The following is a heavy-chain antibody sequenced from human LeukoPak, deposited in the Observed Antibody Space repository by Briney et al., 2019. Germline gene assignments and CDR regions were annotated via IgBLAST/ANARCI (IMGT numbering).Heavy chain of an antibody. CDR3: AKTAGGLERPFDY. V-gene: IGHV3-9*01. CDR2: ISWNSGNI. CDR1: GFTFDDYA. J-gene: IGHJ4*02. Sequence: GGSLRLSCAASGFTFDDYAMHWVRQAPGKGLEWVSGISWNSGNIGYADSVKGRFTISRDNAKNSLYLQMNSLRAEDTAVYYCAKTAGGLERPFDYWGQGTLVTVSS. D-gene: IGHD1-1*01.